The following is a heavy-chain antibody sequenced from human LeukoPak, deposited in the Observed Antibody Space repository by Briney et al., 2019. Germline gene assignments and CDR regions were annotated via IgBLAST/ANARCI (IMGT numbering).Heavy chain of an antibody. Sequence: ASVKVSCKASGYSFTDYAMHWVRQAPGQRLEWMGWINAANGSTKYSQKFQGRVTITRDTSASRAYMEQSSLRSEDTAVYYCAGTYYYDSSGYYPAFDYWGQGTLVTVSS. V-gene: IGHV1-3*01. CDR1: GYSFTDYA. CDR3: AGTYYYDSSGYYPAFDY. D-gene: IGHD3-22*01. CDR2: INAANGST. J-gene: IGHJ4*02.